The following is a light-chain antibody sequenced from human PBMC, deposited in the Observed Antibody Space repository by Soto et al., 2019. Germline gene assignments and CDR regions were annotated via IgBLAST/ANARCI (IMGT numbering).Light chain of an antibody. CDR3: QQYNSWPRT. Sequence: DTVLTQSPATLSVSQGERATLSCRTSQNIKTNLAWYQHKPGQAPRLLIYGVFTGATGVPARFSGSGSGTEFTLTISSLQSEDFATYYCQQYNSWPRTFGQGTKVDIK. CDR1: QNIKTN. J-gene: IGKJ1*01. CDR2: GVF. V-gene: IGKV3-15*01.